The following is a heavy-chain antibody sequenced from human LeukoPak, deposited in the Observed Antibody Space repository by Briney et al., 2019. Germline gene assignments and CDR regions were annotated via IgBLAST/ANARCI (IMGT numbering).Heavy chain of an antibody. V-gene: IGHV4-34*01. CDR3: ARGGYGYFDWLSPFDY. D-gene: IGHD3-9*01. J-gene: IGHJ4*02. Sequence: SETLSLTCAVYGGSFSGYYWSWIRQPPGKGLEWIGEINHSGSTNYNPSLKSRVTISVDTSKNQFSLKLSSVTAADTAVYYCARGGYGYFDWLSPFDYWGLGTLVTVSS. CDR1: GGSFSGYY. CDR2: INHSGST.